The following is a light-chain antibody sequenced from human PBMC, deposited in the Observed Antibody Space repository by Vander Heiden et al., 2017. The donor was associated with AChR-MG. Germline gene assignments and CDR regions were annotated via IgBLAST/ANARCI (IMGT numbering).Light chain of an antibody. J-gene: IGLJ2*01. CDR3: SSYTTSSTL. Sequence: QPAPTQPASVSGPPGQSITISCTGDNSNIGGDNYVSWYQQYPGKAPKVIIYDVNSRPSGISNRFSGSKSANTASLTISGLQAEDEAHYYCSSYTTSSTLFGGGTKVTVL. CDR2: DVN. CDR1: NSNIGGDNY. V-gene: IGLV2-14*03.